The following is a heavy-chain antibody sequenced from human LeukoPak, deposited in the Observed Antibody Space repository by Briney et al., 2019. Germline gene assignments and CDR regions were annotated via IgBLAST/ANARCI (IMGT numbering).Heavy chain of an antibody. V-gene: IGHV4-59*08. CDR2: IYYSGNT. Sequence: SETLSLTCTVSGGSMSSYYWSWLRQPPGKGLEWIAYIYYSGNTNYNPSLKSRVTVSLDTSKNQLSLRLTSVTAADTAVYYCANGDYYDSGGYDYYYYMDAWGKGTTVTVAS. CDR1: GGSMSSYY. D-gene: IGHD3-22*01. J-gene: IGHJ6*03. CDR3: ANGDYYDSGGYDYYYYMDA.